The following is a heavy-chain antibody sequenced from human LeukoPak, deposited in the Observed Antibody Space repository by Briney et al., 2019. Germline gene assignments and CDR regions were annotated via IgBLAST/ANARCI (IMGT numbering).Heavy chain of an antibody. J-gene: IGHJ4*02. CDR3: ARRRGMGSLDY. V-gene: IGHV3-7*03. CDR2: IKQDGSEK. Sequence: GGSLRLSCAVSGFAFSSYVVHWVRQAPGKGLEWVANIKQDGSEKYYVDSEKGRFTNSRDNAKNSLYLQMDSLRAEDTAMYYCARRRGMGSLDYWGQGTLVTASS. CDR1: GFAFSSYV. D-gene: IGHD2-8*01.